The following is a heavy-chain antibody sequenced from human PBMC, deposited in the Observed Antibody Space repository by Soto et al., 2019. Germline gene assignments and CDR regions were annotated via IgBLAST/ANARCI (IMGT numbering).Heavy chain of an antibody. CDR2: IIPISGRT. CDR1: GGTFSSLG. J-gene: IGHJ4*02. Sequence: QVQLLQSGAEVKRPGSPVKVSCEASGGTFSSLGFTWVRQAPGQGLEWMGGIIPISGRTTFAQKFQGRVTITADESTRATYMELTTLTSDDTAMYYCATRGTSVRWLEFADYWGQGTLVTVSS. D-gene: IGHD4-17*01. CDR3: ATRGTSVRWLEFADY. V-gene: IGHV1-69*01.